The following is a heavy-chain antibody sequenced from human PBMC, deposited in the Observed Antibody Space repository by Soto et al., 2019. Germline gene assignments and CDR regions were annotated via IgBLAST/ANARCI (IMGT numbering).Heavy chain of an antibody. J-gene: IGHJ6*02. CDR1: GFTFSSYW. CDR3: ARDLKYSGSYYYYYGMDV. Sequence: GGSLRLSCAASGFTFSSYWMHWVRQAPGKGLVWVSRINSDGSSTSYADSVKGRFTISRENAKNTLYLQMNSLRAEDTAVYYCARDLKYSGSYYYYYGMDVWGQGTTVTVSS. CDR2: INSDGSST. V-gene: IGHV3-74*01. D-gene: IGHD1-26*01.